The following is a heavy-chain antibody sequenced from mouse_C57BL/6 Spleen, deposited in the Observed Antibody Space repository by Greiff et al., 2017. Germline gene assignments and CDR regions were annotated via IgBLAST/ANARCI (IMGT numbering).Heavy chain of an antibody. V-gene: IGHV1-26*01. CDR1: GYTFTDYY. CDR3: AREEGNFDY. CDR2: INPNNGGT. J-gene: IGHJ2*01. Sequence: EVQLQQSGPELVKPGASVKISCKASGYTFTDYYMNWVKQSHGKSLEWIGDINPNNGGTSYNQKFKGKATLTVDKSSSTAYMELRSLTSEDSAVYYCAREEGNFDYWGQGTTLTVSS.